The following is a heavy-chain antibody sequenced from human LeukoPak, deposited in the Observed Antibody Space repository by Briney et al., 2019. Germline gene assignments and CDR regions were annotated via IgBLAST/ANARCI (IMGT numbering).Heavy chain of an antibody. V-gene: IGHV4-30-2*01. J-gene: IGHJ5*01. CDR3: VRHDGRGGATMGAFDS. Sequence: SETLSLTCAVSGGSISSGGYSWSWIRQPPGKGLEWIGYIYHSGSTYYNPSLKSRVTISVDRSKNQFSLKLSSVTAADTAVYYCVRHDGRGGATMGAFDSWGQGSLVTVSS. D-gene: IGHD4/OR15-4a*01. CDR1: GGSISSGGYS. CDR2: IYHSGST.